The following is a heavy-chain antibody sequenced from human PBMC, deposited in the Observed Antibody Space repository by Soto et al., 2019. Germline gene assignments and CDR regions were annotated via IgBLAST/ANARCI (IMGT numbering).Heavy chain of an antibody. V-gene: IGHV3-30*03. CDR2: MSFDGSNE. CDR3: SLDAAVAFDI. Sequence: QVHLVESGGGVVQPGRSLRLSCAASGFTFSNYGMHWVRQAPGKGLGWLAVMSFDGSNEYYADSVQGRLTISRDNSKNTLYLQMNSLRTEDTAVYHCSLDAAVAFDIWGQGTMVTDSS. D-gene: IGHD2-15*01. J-gene: IGHJ3*02. CDR1: GFTFSNYG.